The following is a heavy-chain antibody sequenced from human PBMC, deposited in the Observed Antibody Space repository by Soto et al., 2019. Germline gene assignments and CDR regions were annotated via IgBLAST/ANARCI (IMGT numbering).Heavy chain of an antibody. J-gene: IGHJ6*02. D-gene: IGHD6-13*01. CDR1: GFTFSSYG. CDR2: IWYDGSNK. Sequence: GGSLRLSCAASGFTFSSYGMHWVRQAPGKGLEWVAVIWYDGSNKYYADSVKGRFTISRDNSKNTLYLQMNSLRAEDTAVYYCARDGPSSWYGYYYGMDVWGQGTTVTVSS. V-gene: IGHV3-33*01. CDR3: ARDGPSSWYGYYYGMDV.